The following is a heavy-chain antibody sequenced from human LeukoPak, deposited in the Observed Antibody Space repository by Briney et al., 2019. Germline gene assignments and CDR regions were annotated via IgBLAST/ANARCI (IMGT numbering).Heavy chain of an antibody. CDR2: IRSKANSYAT. J-gene: IGHJ4*02. V-gene: IGHV3-73*01. CDR1: GFTFSGSA. CDR3: TRRGDGYNLKD. Sequence: GGSLTLSCAASGFTFSGSAMHWVRQASGKGLEWVGRIRSKANSYATAYAASVKGRFTISRDDSKNTAYLQMNSLKTEDTAVYYCTRRGDGYNLKDWGQGTLVTVSS. D-gene: IGHD5-24*01.